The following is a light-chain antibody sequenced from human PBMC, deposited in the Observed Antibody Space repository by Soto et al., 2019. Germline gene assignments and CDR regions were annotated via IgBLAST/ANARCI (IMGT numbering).Light chain of an antibody. CDR1: SSDISGHNY. CDR2: EVT. Sequence: QSALTQPPSASGSLGQSVTISCTGASSDISGHNYVSWYQQHPGEAPKLMIYEVTKRPSWVPDRFSASKSGNTASLTVSGLQAEDEAAYYCTSYAGGNNGVFGGGTKVTVL. CDR3: TSYAGGNNGV. V-gene: IGLV2-8*01. J-gene: IGLJ3*02.